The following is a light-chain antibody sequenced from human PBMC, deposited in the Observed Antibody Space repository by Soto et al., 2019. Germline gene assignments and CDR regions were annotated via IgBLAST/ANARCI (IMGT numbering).Light chain of an antibody. Sequence: QSVLTQPPSASGTPGQRVTISCSGSSSNIGSNYVYWYQQLPGTAPKLLIYRNNQRPSGVPDRFSGSKSGTSASLAISGIRSEDEADYYCAAWDDSLSGWVFGGGTQLTV. CDR1: SSNIGSNY. V-gene: IGLV1-47*01. CDR3: AAWDDSLSGWV. CDR2: RNN. J-gene: IGLJ3*02.